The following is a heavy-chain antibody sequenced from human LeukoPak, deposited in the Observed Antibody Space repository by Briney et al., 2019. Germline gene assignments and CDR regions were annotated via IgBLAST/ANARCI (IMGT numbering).Heavy chain of an antibody. CDR1: GYTFTGYY. J-gene: IGHJ4*02. Sequence: ASVKVSCKASGYTFTGYYMHWVRQAPGQGLEWMGWINPNSGGINYAQKFQGWVTMTRDTSISTAYMELSRLRSDDTAVYYCARGEGYSGYDSPDYWGQGTLVTVSS. V-gene: IGHV1-2*04. D-gene: IGHD5-12*01. CDR2: INPNSGGI. CDR3: ARGEGYSGYDSPDY.